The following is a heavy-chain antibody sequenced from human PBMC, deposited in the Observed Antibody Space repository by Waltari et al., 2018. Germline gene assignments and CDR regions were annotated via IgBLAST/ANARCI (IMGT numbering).Heavy chain of an antibody. CDR3: ARVKFVNYYYHMDV. J-gene: IGHJ6*02. CDR2: IYPSGST. Sequence: QVRLQESGPGVVKPSETLSLTCRVSGGSLSNHYWTWIRQPAGKGLEWVGRIYPSGSTNYNSSLKSRVTISLDMSENQISLKLSSVTAADTAVYYCARVKFVNYYYHMDVWGQGTTVTVSS. CDR1: GGSLSNHY. D-gene: IGHD2-21*01. V-gene: IGHV4-4*07.